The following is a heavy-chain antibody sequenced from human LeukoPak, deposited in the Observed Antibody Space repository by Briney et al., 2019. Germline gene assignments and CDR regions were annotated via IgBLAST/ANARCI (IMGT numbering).Heavy chain of an antibody. Sequence: ASVKVSCKASAYTFTGYYMHWVRQAPGQGLEWMGWIYPNSGGTNYAQKFQGRVTMTRDTSISTAYMELSRLRSDDTAVYYCARARPYYDSSGYYGWFDPWGQGTLVTVSS. CDR1: AYTFTGYY. J-gene: IGHJ5*02. V-gene: IGHV1-2*02. D-gene: IGHD3-22*01. CDR3: ARARPYYDSSGYYGWFDP. CDR2: IYPNSGGT.